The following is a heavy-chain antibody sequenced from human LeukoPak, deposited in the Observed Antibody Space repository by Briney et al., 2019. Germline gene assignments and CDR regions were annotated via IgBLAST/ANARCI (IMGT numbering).Heavy chain of an antibody. CDR1: GGSFSAYY. D-gene: IGHD6-19*01. Sequence: SETLSLTCAGYGGSFSAYYWSWIRQPPGKGLEWTGEINHSGTTNYNPSLKSRVTISVDTSKNQFSLKLSSVTAADTAVYYCARVGSSGWQPGFDYWGQGTLVSVS. CDR3: ARVGSSGWQPGFDY. V-gene: IGHV4-34*01. CDR2: INHSGTT. J-gene: IGHJ4*02.